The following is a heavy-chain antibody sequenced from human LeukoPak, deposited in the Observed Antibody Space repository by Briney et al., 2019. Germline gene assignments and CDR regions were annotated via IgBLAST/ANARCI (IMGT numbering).Heavy chain of an antibody. J-gene: IGHJ6*03. CDR2: IYISGSS. CDR1: GGSISGYY. D-gene: IGHD2-2*01. CDR3: ARLYCSSTRCFNYMDV. Sequence: SETLSLTCTVSGGSISGYYWSWVRLPAGKGLEWIGHIYISGSSNYNPSLRSRVTMSVDTSKNQFSLKLTSVTAADTAVYYCARLYCSSTRCFNYMDVWGKGTTLTVSS. V-gene: IGHV4-4*07.